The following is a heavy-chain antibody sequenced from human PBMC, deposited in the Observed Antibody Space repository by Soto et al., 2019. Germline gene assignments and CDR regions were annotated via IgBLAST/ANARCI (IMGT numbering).Heavy chain of an antibody. D-gene: IGHD6-19*01. Sequence: EVQLVESGGGLVQPGGSLRLSCAGSGFTFSSNWMHWVRQAPGKGLVWVSRINSDGSRANYADSVMGRFTISRDNAKNTLYVQMNSLRAEDKAVYFCATGATGWYGFDYWGQGTLVTVSS. V-gene: IGHV3-74*01. CDR2: INSDGSRA. CDR3: ATGATGWYGFDY. J-gene: IGHJ4*02. CDR1: GFTFSSNW.